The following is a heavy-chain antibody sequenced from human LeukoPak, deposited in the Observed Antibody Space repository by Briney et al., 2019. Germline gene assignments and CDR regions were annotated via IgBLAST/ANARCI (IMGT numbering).Heavy chain of an antibody. D-gene: IGHD2-15*01. CDR2: IDPSDSYT. Sequence: GESLKISCKGSGYSFTSYWISWVRQMPGKGLEWMGRIDPSDSYTNYSPSFQGHVTISADKSISTAYLQWSSLKASDTAMYYCARRYCSGGSCRDAFDIWGQGTMVTVSS. V-gene: IGHV5-10-1*01. J-gene: IGHJ3*02. CDR3: ARRYCSGGSCRDAFDI. CDR1: GYSFTSYW.